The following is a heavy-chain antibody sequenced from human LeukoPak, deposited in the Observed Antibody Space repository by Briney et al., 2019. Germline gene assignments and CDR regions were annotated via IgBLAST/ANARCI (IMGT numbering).Heavy chain of an antibody. Sequence: PSETLSLTCTVSGGSISSYYWSWIRQPPGKGLEWIGYIYYSGSTNYNPSLKSRVTISVDTSKNQFSLKLSSVTAADTAVYYCARGGYGDYAAFDIWGQGTMVTVSS. CDR3: ARGGYGDYAAFDI. J-gene: IGHJ3*02. D-gene: IGHD4-17*01. CDR2: IYYSGST. CDR1: GGSISSYY. V-gene: IGHV4-59*01.